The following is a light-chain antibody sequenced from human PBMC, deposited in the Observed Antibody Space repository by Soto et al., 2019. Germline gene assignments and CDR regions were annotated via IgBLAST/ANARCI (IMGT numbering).Light chain of an antibody. Sequence: QSALTQPASVSGSPGQSITISCTGTSSDVGGYNFVSWYQQHPGKAPKLMIHGVSNRPSGVSNRFSGSKSGNTASLTISGLQAEDEAEYYCSSYTSSYTLGVFGTGTKLTVL. CDR2: GVS. CDR1: SSDVGGYNF. CDR3: SSYTSSYTLGV. J-gene: IGLJ1*01. V-gene: IGLV2-14*01.